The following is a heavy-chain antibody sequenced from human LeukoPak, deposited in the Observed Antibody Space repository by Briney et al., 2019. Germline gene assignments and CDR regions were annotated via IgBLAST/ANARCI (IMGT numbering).Heavy chain of an antibody. Sequence: KPSETLSLTCTVSGGSISSYYWSWIRQPPGKGLEWIGYIYYSGSTNYNPSLKSRVTISVDTSKNQFSLKLSSVTAADTAIYYCARDKGHFDVDYWGQGILVTVSS. CDR3: ARDKGHFDVDY. CDR1: GGSISSYY. CDR2: IYYSGST. J-gene: IGHJ4*02. D-gene: IGHD3-9*01. V-gene: IGHV4-59*12.